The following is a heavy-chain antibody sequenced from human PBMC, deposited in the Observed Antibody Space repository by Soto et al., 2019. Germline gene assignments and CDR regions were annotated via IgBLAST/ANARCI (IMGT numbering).Heavy chain of an antibody. CDR2: IHYSGST. CDR1: GDSISDTIDY. CDR3: ARGGYYDSRAYRY. Sequence: TSETLSLTCRVSGDSISDTIDYWGWIRQPPVMGLEWIGSIHYSGSTQFHPSFKSRVTISVDTSKNEFSLRLRSVTAADTAVYFCARGGYYDSRAYRYWGQGTLVTVSS. J-gene: IGHJ4*02. D-gene: IGHD3-22*01. V-gene: IGHV4-39*07.